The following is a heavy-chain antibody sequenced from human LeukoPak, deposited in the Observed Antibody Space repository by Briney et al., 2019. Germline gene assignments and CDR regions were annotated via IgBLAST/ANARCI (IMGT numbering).Heavy chain of an antibody. CDR3: AMGSIAIKRGVIAYYYMDV. V-gene: IGHV1-69*06. J-gene: IGHJ6*03. Sequence: SVKVSCKASGGTFSSYAISWVRQAPGQGLEWMGGIIPIFGTANYAQKFQGRVTITADKSTSTAYMELSSLRSEDTAVYYCAMGSIAIKRGVIAYYYMDVWGKGTTVTVSS. D-gene: IGHD6-6*01. CDR2: IIPIFGTA. CDR1: GGTFSSYA.